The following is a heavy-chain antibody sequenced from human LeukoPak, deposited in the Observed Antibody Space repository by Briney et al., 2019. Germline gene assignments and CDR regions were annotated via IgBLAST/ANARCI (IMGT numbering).Heavy chain of an antibody. CDR2: MNPNSGNT. V-gene: IGHV1-8*01. J-gene: IGHJ4*02. Sequence: GASVKVSCKASGYTFTSYDINWVRQATGQGLEWMGWMNPNSGNTGYAQKFQGRVTMTRSTSISTAYMELSSLRSEDTAVYYCARGFYDSSGITPHNWGQGTLVTVSS. CDR1: GYTFTSYD. D-gene: IGHD3-22*01. CDR3: ARGFYDSSGITPHN.